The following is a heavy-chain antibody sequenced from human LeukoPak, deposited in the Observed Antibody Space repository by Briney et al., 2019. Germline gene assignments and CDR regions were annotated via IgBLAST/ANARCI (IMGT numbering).Heavy chain of an antibody. CDR3: ASDSSGYYRFNY. D-gene: IGHD3-22*01. CDR1: GFTFSDYY. V-gene: IGHV3-11*01. J-gene: IGHJ4*02. Sequence: GGSLRLSCAAPGFTFSDYYMSGIRQAPGKGLEWVSYISSSGSTIYYADSVKGRFTISRDNAKNSLYLQMNSLRAEDTAVYCCASDSSGYYRFNYWGQGTLVTVSS. CDR2: ISSSGSTI.